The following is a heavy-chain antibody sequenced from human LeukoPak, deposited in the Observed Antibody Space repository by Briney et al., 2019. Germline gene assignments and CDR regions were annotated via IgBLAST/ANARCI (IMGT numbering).Heavy chain of an antibody. CDR3: ARSGLGLVTTTD. D-gene: IGHD3-22*01. V-gene: IGHV3-30-3*01. J-gene: IGHJ4*02. Sequence: GGSLRLSCAASGFTFSSYAMHWVRQAPGKGLEWVAVISYDGSNKYYADSVKGRFTISRDNSTNTLYLQMNSLRAEDTAVYYCARSGLGLVTTTDWGQGTLVTVSS. CDR2: ISYDGSNK. CDR1: GFTFSSYA.